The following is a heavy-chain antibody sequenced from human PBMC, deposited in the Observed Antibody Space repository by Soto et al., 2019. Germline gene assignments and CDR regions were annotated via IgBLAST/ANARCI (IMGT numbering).Heavy chain of an antibody. CDR3: AIHQSITMIVVVRDAFDI. J-gene: IGHJ3*02. Sequence: SVKVSCKASGGTFSSYAISWVRQAPGQGLEWMGGIIPIFGTANYAQKFQGRVTITADESTSTAYMELSSLRSEDTAEYYCAIHQSITMIVVVRDAFDIWGQGTMVTVSS. V-gene: IGHV1-69*13. D-gene: IGHD3-22*01. CDR1: GGTFSSYA. CDR2: IIPIFGTA.